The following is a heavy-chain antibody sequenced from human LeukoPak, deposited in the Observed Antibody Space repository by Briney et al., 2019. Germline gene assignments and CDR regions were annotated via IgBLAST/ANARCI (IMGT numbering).Heavy chain of an antibody. Sequence: GGSLRLSCAASGFXFSNYAIHWVRQAPGKGLQYVSAISTTGAGTYYANSLKGRVTISRDNSKNTLYLQMGSLRDEDMAVYYCAIYSDSSYGCWGQGTLVTVSS. J-gene: IGHJ4*02. CDR3: AIYSDSSYGC. V-gene: IGHV3-64*01. CDR1: GFXFSNYA. CDR2: ISTTGAGT. D-gene: IGHD3-22*01.